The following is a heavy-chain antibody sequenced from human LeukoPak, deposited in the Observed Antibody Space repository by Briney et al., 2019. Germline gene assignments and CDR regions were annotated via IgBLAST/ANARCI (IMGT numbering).Heavy chain of an antibody. CDR1: GFPFSLYW. D-gene: IGHD6-13*01. Sequence: GGSLRLSCAASGFPFSLYWMTWIRQAPGKGLEWVGNIKEDGSETYYVDSVKGRFTISRDNAKNSLFLHMNSLSAEDTAVYFCVRRYSNSWYYFDYWGQGALVTVSS. J-gene: IGHJ4*02. CDR2: IKEDGSET. CDR3: VRRYSNSWYYFDY. V-gene: IGHV3-7*01.